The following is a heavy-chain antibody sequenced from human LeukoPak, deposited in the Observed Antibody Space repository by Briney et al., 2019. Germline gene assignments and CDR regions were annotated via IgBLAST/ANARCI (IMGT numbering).Heavy chain of an antibody. CDR2: INSDGSST. V-gene: IGHV3-74*01. CDR1: GFTFSSYW. CDR3: AKNGVRTRLHLLPTGVDY. D-gene: IGHD1-14*01. Sequence: PGGSLRLSCAASGFTFSSYWMHWVRQAPGKGLVWVSRINSDGSSTSYADSVKGRFTISRDNAKNTLYLQMNSLRAEDTAVYYCAKNGVRTRLHLLPTGVDYWGQGTLVTVSS. J-gene: IGHJ4*02.